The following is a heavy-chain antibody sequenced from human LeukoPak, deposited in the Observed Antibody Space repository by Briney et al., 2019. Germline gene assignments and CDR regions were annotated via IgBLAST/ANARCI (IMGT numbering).Heavy chain of an antibody. J-gene: IGHJ4*02. CDR3: ARGSLAFASDY. V-gene: IGHV4-34*01. CDR2: INHSGGT. D-gene: IGHD3-3*02. Sequence: PSETLSLTCAVYGGSFNDNYWTWIRQSPGKGLEWIGEINHSGGTNYNPSLKSRVTMSVDTSKNQFSLKVSSVTAADTALYFCARGSLAFASDYWGQGILVTVSS. CDR1: GGSFNDNY.